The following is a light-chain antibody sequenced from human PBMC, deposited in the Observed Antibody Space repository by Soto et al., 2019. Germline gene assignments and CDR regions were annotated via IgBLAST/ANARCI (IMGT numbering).Light chain of an antibody. CDR2: EDD. J-gene: IGLJ3*02. CDR1: SGSIASNY. CDR3: QSYDSSNWV. V-gene: IGLV6-57*01. Sequence: NFMLTQPHSVSESPGKTVTISCTRSSGSIASNYVQWYQQRPGSSPTTVIYEDDQRPSGVPDRFSGSTDSSSNSASLTISGLKTEDEADYYCQSYDSSNWVXGGGTKVTVL.